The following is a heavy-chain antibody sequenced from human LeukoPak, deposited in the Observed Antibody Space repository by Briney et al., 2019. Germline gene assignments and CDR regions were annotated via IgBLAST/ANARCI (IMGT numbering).Heavy chain of an antibody. V-gene: IGHV3-30*02. CDR2: IWNGGSNK. CDR1: GFTFSTYG. D-gene: IGHD6-19*01. J-gene: IGHJ6*03. Sequence: PGGSLRLSCAASGFTFSTYGMHWVRQAPGKGLEWVALIWNGGSNKYYADFVKGRFTISRDDSKNTVYLQMNSLRAEDTAVYYCAKDGTAVAGYYMDVWGKGTTVTVSS. CDR3: AKDGTAVAGYYMDV.